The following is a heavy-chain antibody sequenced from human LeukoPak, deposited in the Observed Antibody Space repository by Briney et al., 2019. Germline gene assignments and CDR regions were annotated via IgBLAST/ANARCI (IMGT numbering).Heavy chain of an antibody. CDR1: GYTFPSYD. D-gene: IGHD2-15*01. CDR2: MNPNSGNT. V-gene: IGHV1-8*01. CDR3: ASCSGGSCYTLDY. Sequence: ASVKVSCKASGYTFPSYDINWVRQATGQGLEWMGWMNPNSGNTGYAQKFQGRVTMTRNTSISTAYMELSSLRSEDTAVYYCASCSGGSCYTLDYWGQGTLVTVSS. J-gene: IGHJ4*02.